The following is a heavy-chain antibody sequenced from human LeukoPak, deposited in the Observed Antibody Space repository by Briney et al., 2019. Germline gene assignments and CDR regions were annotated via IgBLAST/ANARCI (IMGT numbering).Heavy chain of an antibody. CDR2: ISGSGGST. CDR1: GFTFSSYA. D-gene: IGHD2-2*01. J-gene: IGHJ3*02. CDR3: TRDQRKYCSRTTCFVFDI. V-gene: IGHV3-23*01. Sequence: GGSLRLSCAASGFTFSSYAMSRVRQAPGKGLEWVSAISGSGGSTYYADSVKGRFAVSRDNSKKTLYLQLNSLRAEDTAVYYCTRDQRKYCSRTTCFVFDIWGQGTVVSVSS.